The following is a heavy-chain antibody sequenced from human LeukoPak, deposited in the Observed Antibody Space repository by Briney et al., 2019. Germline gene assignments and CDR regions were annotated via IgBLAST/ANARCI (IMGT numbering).Heavy chain of an antibody. D-gene: IGHD3-10*01. CDR1: GDSVTSGGFY. J-gene: IGHJ5*02. Sequence: SETLSLTCTVSGDSVTSGGFYWACLRQPPGKGLEWIATVYYTGSTYYNPSLKSRVTISIDTSKNHFSLKLRSVVAPDTAVYYCARHSGSGSLSRPFDPWGQGTLVTVSS. V-gene: IGHV4-39*02. CDR3: ARHSGSGSLSRPFDP. CDR2: VYYTGST.